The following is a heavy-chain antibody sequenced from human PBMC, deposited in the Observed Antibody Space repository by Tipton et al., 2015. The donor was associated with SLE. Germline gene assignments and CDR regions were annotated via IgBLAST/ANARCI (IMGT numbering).Heavy chain of an antibody. CDR3: ARECITMFQGCFDY. V-gene: IGHV4-31*03. CDR1: GGSISSGGYY. J-gene: IGHJ4*02. CDR2: IYYNGNT. D-gene: IGHD3-10*01. Sequence: TLSLTCTVSGGSISSGGYYWSWIRQHPGKGLEWIGNIYYNGNTYYNLSLKSRVTISVDTSKNQFSLKLSSVTAADTAVYYCARECITMFQGCFDYWGQGTLFTVSS.